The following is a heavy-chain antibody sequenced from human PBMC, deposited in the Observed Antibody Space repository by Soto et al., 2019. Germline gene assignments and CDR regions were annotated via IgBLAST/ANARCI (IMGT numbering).Heavy chain of an antibody. CDR3: ARDIVLMVYAIPGY. CDR2: ISAYNGNT. J-gene: IGHJ4*02. V-gene: IGHV1-18*04. D-gene: IGHD2-8*01. Sequence: GASVKVSCKASGYTFTSYGISWVRQAPGQGLEWMGWISAYNGNTNYAQKLQGRVTMTTDTSTSTAYMELRSLRSDDTAVYYCARDIVLMVYAIPGYWGQGTLVTVSS. CDR1: GYTFTSYG.